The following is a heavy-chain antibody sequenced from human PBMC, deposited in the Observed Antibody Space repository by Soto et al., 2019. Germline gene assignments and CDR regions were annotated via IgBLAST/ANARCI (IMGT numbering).Heavy chain of an antibody. Sequence: QLQLQESGPGLVKPSETLSLTCTVSGGSISSSSYYWGWIRQPPGKGLEWIGSIYYSGSTYYNPSLKSRVSISVVTCQNRFSLQLSSVTAADTAVYYCARLGYSSSSYGYYYYYYMDVWGKGTTVTVSS. CDR1: GGSISSSSYY. V-gene: IGHV4-39*01. CDR3: ARLGYSSSSYGYYYYYYMDV. J-gene: IGHJ6*03. CDR2: IYYSGST. D-gene: IGHD6-6*01.